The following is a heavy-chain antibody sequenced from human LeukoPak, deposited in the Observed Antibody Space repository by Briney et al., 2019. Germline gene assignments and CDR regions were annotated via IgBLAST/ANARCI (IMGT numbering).Heavy chain of an antibody. J-gene: IGHJ4*02. Sequence: KTSETLSLTCTVSGGSITSSSYYWGWIRQPPGKGLEWIGNMYYSGNTYYNPSLKSRVTISVDTSKNQFSLKLSSVTAADTAVYYCARGRLGRSYGSGRNFDYWGQGTLVTVSS. D-gene: IGHD3-10*01. CDR1: GGSITSSSYY. CDR2: MYYSGNT. V-gene: IGHV4-39*07. CDR3: ARGRLGRSYGSGRNFDY.